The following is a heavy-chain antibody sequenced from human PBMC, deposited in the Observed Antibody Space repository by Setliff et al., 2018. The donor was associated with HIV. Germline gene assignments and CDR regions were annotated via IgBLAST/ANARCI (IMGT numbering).Heavy chain of an antibody. Sequence: GGSLRLSCAASGFAFSDYSMTWIRQAPGKGLQWVSSISATSSDTNYADSVKGRFTISRDNVKNSLYLQMDSLRSEDTAVYYCARDSSRGNYYDSSGYYSMAFDIWGQGTMVTVSS. D-gene: IGHD3-22*01. J-gene: IGHJ3*02. CDR3: ARDSSRGNYYDSSGYYSMAFDI. CDR2: ISATSSDT. CDR1: GFAFSDYS. V-gene: IGHV3-11*05.